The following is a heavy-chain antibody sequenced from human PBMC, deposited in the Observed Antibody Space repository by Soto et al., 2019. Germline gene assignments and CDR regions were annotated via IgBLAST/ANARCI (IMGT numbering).Heavy chain of an antibody. CDR1: GFPFSSYT. Sequence: EVQLVESGGGLVKPGGSLRLSCSASGFPFSSYTMYWVREAPGKGLEWGSSITTSSSRNFFYAESVQGRFTISRDNANNMLSLQMSNLSVEDTAVYYCARDDPIFGAIPRMDIWGQGTTVTGSS. V-gene: IGHV3-21*02. J-gene: IGHJ6*02. D-gene: IGHD3-3*01. CDR3: ARDDPIFGAIPRMDI. CDR2: ITTSSSRNF.